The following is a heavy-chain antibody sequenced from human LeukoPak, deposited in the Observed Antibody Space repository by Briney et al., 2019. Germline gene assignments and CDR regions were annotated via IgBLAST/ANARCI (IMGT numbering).Heavy chain of an antibody. CDR3: ARDGRFPPEVLPRYFDY. Sequence: PSETLSLTCTVSGGSISSSSYYWGWIRQPPGKGLEWIGSIYYSGSTYYNPSLKSRVTISVDTSKNQFSLKLSSVTAADTAVYYCARDGRFPPEVLPRYFDYWGQGTLVTVSS. CDR2: IYYSGST. CDR1: GGSISSSSYY. D-gene: IGHD1-26*01. V-gene: IGHV4-39*07. J-gene: IGHJ4*02.